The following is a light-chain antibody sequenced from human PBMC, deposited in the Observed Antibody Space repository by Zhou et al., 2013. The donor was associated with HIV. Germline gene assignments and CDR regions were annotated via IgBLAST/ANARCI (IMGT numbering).Light chain of an antibody. J-gene: IGKJ4*01. Sequence: DVQMTQSPSYLSAFIGDRVTITCQASQDISNYLSWYQQKPGKAPKLLISDASSLEAGVPSRFSGSGSGTDFTLTISNLQPEDIASYYCQQYKIYPLTFGGGTKVEI. CDR3: QQYKIYPLT. V-gene: IGKV1-33*01. CDR2: DAS. CDR1: QDISNY.